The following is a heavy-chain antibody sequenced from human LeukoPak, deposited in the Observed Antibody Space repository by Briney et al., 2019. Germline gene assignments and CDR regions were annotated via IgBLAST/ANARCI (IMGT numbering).Heavy chain of an antibody. J-gene: IGHJ5*02. CDR3: ARERTYYDSSGYSGWFDP. Sequence: GGSLRLSCAASGFTVSNNFMSWVRQAPGKGLELVSLIYSGGTTKYADSVRGRFTISRDNSKNTLYLQMNSLRAEDTAVYYCARERTYYDSSGYSGWFDPWGQGTLVTVSS. V-gene: IGHV3-53*01. CDR1: GFTVSNNF. D-gene: IGHD3-22*01. CDR2: IYSGGTT.